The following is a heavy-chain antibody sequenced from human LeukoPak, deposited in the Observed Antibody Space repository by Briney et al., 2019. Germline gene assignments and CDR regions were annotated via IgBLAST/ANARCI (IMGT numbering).Heavy chain of an antibody. CDR2: IYHSGST. Sequence: SETLSLTCAVYGGSFSGYYWSWIRQPPGKGLEWIGEIYHSGSTNYNPSLKSRVTISVDTSNNQFSLKLSSVTAADTAVYYCARDGYHGRGSIYWGQGTLVAVSS. CDR3: ARDGYHGRGSIY. D-gene: IGHD5-24*01. J-gene: IGHJ4*02. V-gene: IGHV4-34*01. CDR1: GGSFSGYY.